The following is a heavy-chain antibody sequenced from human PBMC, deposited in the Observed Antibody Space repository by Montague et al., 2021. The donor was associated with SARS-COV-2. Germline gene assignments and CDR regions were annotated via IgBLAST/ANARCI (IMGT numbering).Heavy chain of an antibody. Sequence: SETLSLTCAVYGGSFSGYYWSWIRQPPGKGLEWIGEINHSGSTYYNPTLKSRVTISVDTSKNQFSLKLSSVTAADTAVYYCATLPSSITIFGVVQEYYFDDWGQGTLVTVSS. J-gene: IGHJ4*02. V-gene: IGHV4-34*01. CDR2: INHSGST. D-gene: IGHD3-3*01. CDR3: ATLPSSITIFGVVQEYYFDD. CDR1: GGSFSGYY.